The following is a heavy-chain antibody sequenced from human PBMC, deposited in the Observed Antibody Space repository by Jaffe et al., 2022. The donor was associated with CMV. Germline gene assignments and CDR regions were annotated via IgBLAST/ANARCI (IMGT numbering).Heavy chain of an antibody. CDR2: LYAGGGYT. V-gene: IGHV3-66*01. CDR3: ARDRNWRTFDS. CDR1: GLLVSDHY. Sequence: EVQLVESGGGLVQSGGSLRLSCVASGLLVSDHYVGWVRQAPGRGLECVSVLYAGGGYTWYTDSVKGRFTISRDQSKNTLFLQMDSLRAEDTAVYYCARDRNWRTFDSWGQGTLVTVSS. D-gene: IGHD1-1*01. J-gene: IGHJ4*02.